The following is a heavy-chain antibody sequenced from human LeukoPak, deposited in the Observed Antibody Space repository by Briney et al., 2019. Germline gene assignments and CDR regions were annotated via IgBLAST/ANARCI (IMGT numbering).Heavy chain of an antibody. D-gene: IGHD6-13*01. Sequence: KSSETLSLTCAVYGGSFSGYYWSWIRQPPGKGLEWIGEINHSGSTNYNPSLKSRVTISVDTSKNQFSLKLSSVTAADTAVYYCARGLRRAAPGMAYWGQGTLVTVSS. CDR3: ARGLRRAAPGMAY. J-gene: IGHJ4*02. CDR2: INHSGST. CDR1: GGSFSGYY. V-gene: IGHV4-34*01.